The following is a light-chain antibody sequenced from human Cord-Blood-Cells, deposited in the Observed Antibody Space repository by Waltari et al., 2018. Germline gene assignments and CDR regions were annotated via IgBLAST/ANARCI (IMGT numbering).Light chain of an antibody. Sequence: EIVLTQSPATLSLSPGDRATLSCRASQSVRSYLAWYQQKPGQAPRPLIYDASNRATGIPARFSGSGSGTDFTLTISSLEPEDFAVYYCQQRSNWPLTFGGGTKVEIK. CDR3: QQRSNWPLT. CDR1: QSVRSY. V-gene: IGKV3-11*01. CDR2: DAS. J-gene: IGKJ4*01.